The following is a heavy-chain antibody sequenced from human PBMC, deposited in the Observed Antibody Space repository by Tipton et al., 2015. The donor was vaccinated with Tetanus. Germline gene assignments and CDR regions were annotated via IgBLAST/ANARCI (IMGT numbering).Heavy chain of an antibody. Sequence: SLRLSCEASGFSFEDYGMSWVRQAPGKGLEWVSSISSTTSYIYYSDSVKGRFTISRDNAKNSLYLQMNSLTADDTAVYFCASGSSLDYWGQGTLVTVSS. D-gene: IGHD6-6*01. J-gene: IGHJ4*02. V-gene: IGHV3-21*01. CDR1: GFSFEDYG. CDR3: ASGSSLDY. CDR2: ISSTTSYI.